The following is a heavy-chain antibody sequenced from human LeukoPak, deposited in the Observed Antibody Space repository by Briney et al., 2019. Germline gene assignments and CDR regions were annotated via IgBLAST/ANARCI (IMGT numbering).Heavy chain of an antibody. Sequence: SETLSLTCTVSGGSISSGDYYWSWIRQPPGKGLEWIGYIYYSGTTYYNPSLKSRITMSVDMSANQFSLRLTSVSAADTAVYYCTRAYWIGFHFDSWGQGILVSVSS. V-gene: IGHV4-30-4*01. CDR1: GGSISSGDYY. D-gene: IGHD3-3*01. CDR2: IYYSGTT. J-gene: IGHJ4*02. CDR3: TRAYWIGFHFDS.